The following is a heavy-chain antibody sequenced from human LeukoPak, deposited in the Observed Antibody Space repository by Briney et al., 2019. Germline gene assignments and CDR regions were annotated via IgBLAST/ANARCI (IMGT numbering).Heavy chain of an antibody. J-gene: IGHJ6*02. CDR2: MNPNSGNT. CDR1: GYTFTGYY. D-gene: IGHD6-13*01. CDR3: ARAPYSSSWYSLFRLPPGTLYYYYYGMDV. Sequence: ASVKVSCKASGYTFTGYYMHWVRQATGQGLEWMGWMNPNSGNTGYAQKFQGRVTMTRNTSISTAYMELSSLRSEDTAVYYCARAPYSSSWYSLFRLPPGTLYYYYYGMDVWGQGTTVTVSS. V-gene: IGHV1-8*02.